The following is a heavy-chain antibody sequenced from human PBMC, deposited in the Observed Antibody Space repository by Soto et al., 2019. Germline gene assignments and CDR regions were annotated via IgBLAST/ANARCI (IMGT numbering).Heavy chain of an antibody. CDR2: IYYSGST. D-gene: IGHD3-10*01. J-gene: IGHJ6*02. CDR1: GGSISSGGYY. Sequence: LSLTCTVSGGSISSGGYYWSWIRQHPGKGLEWIGYIYYSGSTYYNPSLKSRVTISVDTSKNQVSLKLSSVTAADTAVYYCARVSGIYYYGMGVWGQGTTVTVSS. CDR3: ARVSGIYYYGMGV. V-gene: IGHV4-31*03.